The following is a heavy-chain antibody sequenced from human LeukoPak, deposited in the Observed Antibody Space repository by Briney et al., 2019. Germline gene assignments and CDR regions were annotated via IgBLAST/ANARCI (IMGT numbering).Heavy chain of an antibody. CDR1: GFIFSNYG. J-gene: IGHJ6*02. D-gene: IGHD6-19*01. Sequence: GGSLRLSCAASGFIFSNYGMHWVRQAPGKGLEWVAVIWYDGSNKYYADSVKGRFTISRDNSENTLYLQMNSLRAEDTAVYYCARDGRGSGWPYYYYYGMDVWGQGTTVTVSS. CDR3: ARDGRGSGWPYYYYYGMDV. CDR2: IWYDGSNK. V-gene: IGHV3-33*01.